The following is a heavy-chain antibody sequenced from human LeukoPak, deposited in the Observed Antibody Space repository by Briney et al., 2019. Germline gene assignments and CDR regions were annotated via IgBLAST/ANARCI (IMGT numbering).Heavy chain of an antibody. J-gene: IGHJ4*02. CDR3: ARVEYSSGWYFDY. V-gene: IGHV4-38-2*01. CDR1: GYSISSGYY. CDR2: IYHSGST. Sequence: KPSETLSLTCAVSGYSISSGYYWGWIRQPPGKGLEWIGSIYHSGSTYYNPSLKSRVTISVGTSKNQFSLKLSSVTAADTAVYYCARVEYSSGWYFDYWGQGALVTVSS. D-gene: IGHD6-19*01.